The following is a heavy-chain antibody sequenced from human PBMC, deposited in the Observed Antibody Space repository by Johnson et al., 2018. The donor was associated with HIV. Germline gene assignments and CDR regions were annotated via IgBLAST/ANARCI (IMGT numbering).Heavy chain of an antibody. CDR2: ISYDGSNK. V-gene: IGHV3-30*04. CDR3: AKATQGSFDI. CDR1: GFTFSSYA. Sequence: QVQLVESGGGVVQPGRSLRLSCAASGFTFSSYAMHWVRQAPGKGLEWVAVISYDGSNKYYADSVKGRFPISRDNSKTTLYLQMNSLRAEDTAVYYCAKATQGSFDIWGQGTMVTVSS. J-gene: IGHJ3*02.